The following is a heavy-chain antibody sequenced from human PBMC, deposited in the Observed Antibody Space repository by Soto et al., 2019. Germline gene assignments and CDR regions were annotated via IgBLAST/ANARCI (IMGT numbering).Heavy chain of an antibody. J-gene: IGHJ5*02. CDR1: GFTFSSYG. Sequence: QVRLVESGGGVVQPGRSLRLSCEASGFTFSSYGIHWVRQAPGKGLEWVAVIWYDGSNKYYADCVKGRFSISRDNSTNTLYLLMNSLRAEDTAVYYCARGHGGATTMGWFDPWGQGTLVTVSS. CDR2: IWYDGSNK. V-gene: IGHV3-33*01. D-gene: IGHD1-26*01. CDR3: ARGHGGATTMGWFDP.